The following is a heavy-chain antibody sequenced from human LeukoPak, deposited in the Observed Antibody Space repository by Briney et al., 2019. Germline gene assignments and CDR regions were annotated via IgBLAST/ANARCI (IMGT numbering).Heavy chain of an antibody. Sequence: PGGTLRLSCAASGFTFSSYGMSWVRQAPGKGLEWVSAISGSGGSTYYADSVKGRFTISRDNSKNTLYLQMNSLRAEDTAVYYCAKDLRDYDILTGYFDYWGQGTLVTVSS. V-gene: IGHV3-23*01. D-gene: IGHD3-9*01. CDR1: GFTFSSYG. CDR2: ISGSGGST. CDR3: AKDLRDYDILTGYFDY. J-gene: IGHJ4*02.